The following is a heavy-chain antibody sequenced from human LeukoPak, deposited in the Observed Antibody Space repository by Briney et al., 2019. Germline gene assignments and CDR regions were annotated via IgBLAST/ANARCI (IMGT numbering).Heavy chain of an antibody. CDR3: ARDLFPGYDFWGAGDY. CDR2: INPNSGGT. CDR1: GYTFTGYY. D-gene: IGHD3-3*01. J-gene: IGHJ4*02. Sequence: ASVTVSCKASGYTFTGYYMHWVRQAPGQGLEWMGWINPNSGGTNYAQKFQGRVTMTRDTSISTAYMELSRLRSDDTAVYYCARDLFPGYDFWGAGDYWGQGTLVTVSS. V-gene: IGHV1-2*02.